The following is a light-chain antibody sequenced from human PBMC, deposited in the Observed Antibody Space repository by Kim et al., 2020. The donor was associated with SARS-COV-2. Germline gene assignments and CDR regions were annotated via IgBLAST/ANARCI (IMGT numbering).Light chain of an antibody. V-gene: IGLV2-14*03. J-gene: IGLJ2*01. CDR3: SSYTDTSTVI. CDR1: RSGVGGKNF. Sequence: TISCIETRSGVGGKNFVSGYPQHPGTAPNLIIYDVPDRPSGVSYRFSGSKSGNTASLTISGLQAEAEADYYCSSYTDTSTVIFGGGTQLTVL. CDR2: DVP.